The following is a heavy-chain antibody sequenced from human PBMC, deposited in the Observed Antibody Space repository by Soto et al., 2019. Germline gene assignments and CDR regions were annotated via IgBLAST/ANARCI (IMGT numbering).Heavy chain of an antibody. D-gene: IGHD1-26*01. J-gene: IGHJ4*02. CDR1: GFTFSSYG. CDR3: AKDIYSGSYDTFDY. Sequence: GGSLRLSGAASGFTFSSYGMHWVRQAPGKGLEWVAVISYDGSNKYYADSVKGRFTISRGNSKNALYLQMNSLRAEDTAVYYCAKDIYSGSYDTFDYWGQGTLVTVSS. V-gene: IGHV3-30*18. CDR2: ISYDGSNK.